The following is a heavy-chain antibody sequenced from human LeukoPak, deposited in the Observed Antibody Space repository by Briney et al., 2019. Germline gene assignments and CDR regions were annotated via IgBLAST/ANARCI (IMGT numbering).Heavy chain of an antibody. CDR2: ISARGDST. J-gene: IGHJ4*02. CDR3: AKYSNDADFDY. Sequence: GGSLRLSCAASGFTFSIYAMSWVRQAPGKGLEWVSAISARGDSTYYADSVKGRFTISRDNSKNTVCVQVNSLRAEDTAMYYCAKYSNDADFDYWGQGTLVTVAS. D-gene: IGHD4-11*01. CDR1: GFTFSIYA. V-gene: IGHV3-23*01.